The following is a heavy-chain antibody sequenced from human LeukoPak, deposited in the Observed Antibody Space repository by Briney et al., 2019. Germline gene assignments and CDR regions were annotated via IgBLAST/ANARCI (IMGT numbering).Heavy chain of an antibody. CDR3: ARGSPPSYYYGSGSYWGF. D-gene: IGHD3-10*01. CDR2: INHSGST. Sequence: SETLSLTCAVYGGSFSGYYWSWIRQPPGKGLEWIGEINHSGSTNYNPSLKSRVTISVDTSKNQFSLKLSSVTAADTAVYYCARGSPPSYYYGSGSYWGFWGQGTLVTVSS. CDR1: GGSFSGYY. J-gene: IGHJ4*02. V-gene: IGHV4-34*01.